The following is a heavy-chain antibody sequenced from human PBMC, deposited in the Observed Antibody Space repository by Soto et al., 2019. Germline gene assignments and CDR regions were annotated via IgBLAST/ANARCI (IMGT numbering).Heavy chain of an antibody. D-gene: IGHD6-13*01. CDR1: GFSLSTGGVG. Sequence: QIPLKESGPTLVKPTQTLTLTCAFSGFSLSTGGVGVGWIRQPPGKALEWLALIYWDDSKRYSPSLNCRLTITKGTSEIPVVLSMTNMDRVDPATYYWARRIAAGINWYFDLWGRGTLVTVSS. CDR3: ARRIAAGINWYFDL. CDR2: IYWDDSK. V-gene: IGHV2-5*02. J-gene: IGHJ2*01.